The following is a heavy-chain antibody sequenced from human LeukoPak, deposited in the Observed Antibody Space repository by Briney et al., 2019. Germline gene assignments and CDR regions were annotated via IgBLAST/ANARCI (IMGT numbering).Heavy chain of an antibody. Sequence: GGSLTLYCAATGFTFSSYAMSWVRQAPGQGLEWVSVISGSGNNTYYADSVKGRFTTSRDNSKNTLYLQMNSLRAEDTPVYYCAKDNRGCSGATCCAVATLVSFDYWGQGTLVTVSS. CDR1: GFTFSSYA. CDR3: AKDNRGCSGATCCAVATLVSFDY. V-gene: IGHV3-23*01. J-gene: IGHJ4*02. D-gene: IGHD2-15*01. CDR2: ISGSGNNT.